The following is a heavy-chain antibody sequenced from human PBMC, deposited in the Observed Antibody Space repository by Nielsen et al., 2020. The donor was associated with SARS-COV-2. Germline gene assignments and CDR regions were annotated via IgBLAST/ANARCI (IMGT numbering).Heavy chain of an antibody. CDR1: GFTFSSHT. CDR2: VSGSSYFT. J-gene: IGHJ4*02. V-gene: IGHV3-21*01. D-gene: IGHD4-23*01. Sequence: GGSLRLSCAASGFTFSSHTINWVRQAPGKGLEWVSFVSGSSYFTHYADSVRGRFTVSRDNARNTLYLQMHSLKPEDTAVYFCARGGGVTHYFDFWGQGALVTVSS. CDR3: ARGGGVTHYFDF.